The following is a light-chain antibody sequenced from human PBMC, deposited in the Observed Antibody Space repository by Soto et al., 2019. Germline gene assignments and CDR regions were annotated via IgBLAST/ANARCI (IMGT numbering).Light chain of an antibody. CDR2: AAS. CDR1: QGISSY. CDR3: QQYSTYPLT. Sequence: AIRMTQSPSSFSASTGDRVTITCRASQGISSYLAWYQQKPGKAPKLLIYAASTLQSGVPSRFSGSGSGTDFTLTISCLQSEDFATYYGQQYSTYPLTFGPGTKVDIK. V-gene: IGKV1-8*01. J-gene: IGKJ3*01.